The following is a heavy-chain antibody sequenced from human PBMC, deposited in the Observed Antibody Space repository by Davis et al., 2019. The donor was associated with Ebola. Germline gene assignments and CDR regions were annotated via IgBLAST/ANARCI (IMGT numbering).Heavy chain of an antibody. D-gene: IGHD2-15*01. J-gene: IGHJ6*02. CDR3: AKERLMGVVVVAATQGMDV. V-gene: IGHV3-23*01. CDR2: ISGSGGST. CDR1: GFTFSSYA. Sequence: GGSLRLSCAASGFTFSSYAMSWVRQAPGKGLEWVSVISGSGGSTYYADSVKGRFTISRDNSKNTLYLHMNSLRAEDTAVYYCAKERLMGVVVVAATQGMDVWGQGTTVTVSS.